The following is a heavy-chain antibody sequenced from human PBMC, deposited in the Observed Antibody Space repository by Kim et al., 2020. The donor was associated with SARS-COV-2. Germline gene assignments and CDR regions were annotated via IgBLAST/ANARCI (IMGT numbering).Heavy chain of an antibody. D-gene: IGHD3-10*01. CDR2: IYYSGST. CDR1: GGSISSYY. V-gene: IGHV4-59*01. CDR3: ARDQGGYIHYGSGSYGEFDK. J-gene: IGHJ4*02. Sequence: SETLSLTCTVSGGSISSYYWSWIRQPPGKGLEWIWYIYYSGSTNYNPSLKSRVTISVDTSKNQFSLKLSSVTAADTAVYYCARDQGGYIHYGSGSYGEFDKGGQGTEVTDSS.